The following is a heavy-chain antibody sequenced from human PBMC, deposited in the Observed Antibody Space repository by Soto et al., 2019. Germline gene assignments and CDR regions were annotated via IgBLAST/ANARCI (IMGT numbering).Heavy chain of an antibody. CDR2: ISSSSSYI. J-gene: IGHJ4*02. Sequence: PGGSLRLSCAASGFTFSSYSMNWVRQAPGKGLEWVSSISSSSSYIYYADSVKGRFTISRDNAKNSLYLQMNSLRAEDTAVYYCARDPIEGSSTYDYWGQGTLVTVSS. D-gene: IGHD2-15*01. CDR3: ARDPIEGSSTYDY. V-gene: IGHV3-21*01. CDR1: GFTFSSYS.